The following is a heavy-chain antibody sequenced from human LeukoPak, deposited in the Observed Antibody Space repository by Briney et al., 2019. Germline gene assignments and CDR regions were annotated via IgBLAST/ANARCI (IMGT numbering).Heavy chain of an antibody. D-gene: IGHD3-9*01. Sequence: SETLSLTCTVSGDSISSSYWSWIRQPPGKGLEWIGYIYYSGSTNYNPSLKSRVTISVDTSKNQFSLKLSSVTAADTAVYYCARSGDYDILTGYYSPDYYYYGMDVWGQGTTVTVSS. J-gene: IGHJ6*02. CDR1: GDSISSSY. V-gene: IGHV4-59*01. CDR2: IYYSGST. CDR3: ARSGDYDILTGYYSPDYYYYGMDV.